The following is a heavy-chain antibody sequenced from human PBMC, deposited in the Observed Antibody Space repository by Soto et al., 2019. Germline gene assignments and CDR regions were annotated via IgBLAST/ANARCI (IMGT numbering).Heavy chain of an antibody. Sequence: QVQLVQSGAEVKKPGSSVKVSCKASGGSFSSYAVTWVRQAPGQGLEWMGGIIASFGTANYAQKFRGRVTITADESTSTGYMELGSLRYEDTAVYYCARGPIGGPFDYWGQGTLVSVSS. D-gene: IGHD3-16*01. V-gene: IGHV1-69*12. CDR3: ARGPIGGPFDY. J-gene: IGHJ4*02. CDR1: GGSFSSYA. CDR2: IIASFGTA.